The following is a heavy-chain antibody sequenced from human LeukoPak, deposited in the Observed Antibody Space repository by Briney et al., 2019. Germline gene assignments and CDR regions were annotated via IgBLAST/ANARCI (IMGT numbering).Heavy chain of an antibody. CDR3: ARDTTGTAAAWNY. Sequence: SETLSLTCTVYGGSFSGYYWSWIRQPPGKGLEWIGEISHIGSANYNPSLKSRVTISVDMSRNQFSLKLSSVTAADTAVYYCARDTTGTAAAWNYWGQGTLVTVSP. V-gene: IGHV4-34*01. CDR2: ISHIGSA. CDR1: GGSFSGYY. J-gene: IGHJ4*02. D-gene: IGHD6-13*01.